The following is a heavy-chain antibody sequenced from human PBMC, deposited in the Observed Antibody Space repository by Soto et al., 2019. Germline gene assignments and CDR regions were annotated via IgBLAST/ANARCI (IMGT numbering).Heavy chain of an antibody. CDR1: GGSISSYY. V-gene: IGHV4-59*01. Sequence: SETLSLTCTVSGGSISSYYWSWIRQAPGKGLEWIGYIYYSGSTNYNPSLKSRVTISVDTSKNQFSLKLSSVTAADTAVYYCARGHITIFGVVIIRLANFDYWGQGTLVTVSS. J-gene: IGHJ4*02. D-gene: IGHD3-3*01. CDR2: IYYSGST. CDR3: ARGHITIFGVVIIRLANFDY.